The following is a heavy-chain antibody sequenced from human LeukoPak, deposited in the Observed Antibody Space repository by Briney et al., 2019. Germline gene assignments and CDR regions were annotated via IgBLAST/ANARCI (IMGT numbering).Heavy chain of an antibody. D-gene: IGHD2-2*01. Sequence: GRSLRLSCAASGFTFSSYAMSWVRQAPGKGLEWVSAISGSGGSTYYADSVKGRFTISRDNSKNTLYLQMNSLRAEDTAVYYCAKVWDIVVVPAPYYFDYWGQGTLVTVSS. CDR3: AKVWDIVVVPAPYYFDY. J-gene: IGHJ4*02. CDR2: ISGSGGST. V-gene: IGHV3-23*01. CDR1: GFTFSSYA.